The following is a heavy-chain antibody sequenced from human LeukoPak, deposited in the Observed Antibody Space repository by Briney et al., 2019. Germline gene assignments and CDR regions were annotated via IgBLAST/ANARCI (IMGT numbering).Heavy chain of an antibody. J-gene: IGHJ4*02. V-gene: IGHV1-18*01. D-gene: IGHD3-22*01. CDR1: GYTFTSYG. CDR2: ISAYNGNT. CDR3: ARRDYDSSGPYYFDY. Sequence: GASVKVSCKASGYTFTSYGISWVRQAPGQGLEWMGWISAYNGNTNYAQKLQGRVTMTTDTSTSTAYMELRSLRSDDTAVYYCARRDYDSSGPYYFDYWGQGTLVTVSS.